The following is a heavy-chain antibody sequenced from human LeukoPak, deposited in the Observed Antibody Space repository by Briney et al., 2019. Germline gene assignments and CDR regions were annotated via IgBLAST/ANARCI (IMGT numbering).Heavy chain of an antibody. CDR2: ISSSSSYI. J-gene: IGHJ4*02. V-gene: IGHV3-21*01. CDR3: ARLLAAAIAGADY. D-gene: IGHD2-2*01. CDR1: GFTFSSYS. Sequence: GGSLRLSCAASGFTFSSYSMNWVRQAPGKGLEWVSSISSSSSYIYYADSVKGRFTISRDNAKNSLYLQMNSLRAEDTAVYYCARLLAAAIAGADYWGQGTLVTVSS.